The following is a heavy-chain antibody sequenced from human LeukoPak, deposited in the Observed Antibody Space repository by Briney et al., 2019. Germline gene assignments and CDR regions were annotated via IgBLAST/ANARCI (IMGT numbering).Heavy chain of an antibody. V-gene: IGHV3-30-3*01. CDR3: ASGGGPHS. Sequence: PGRSLRLSCAASGFTFSSYAMHWVRQAPGKGLEWVAVISYDGSNKYYADSVKGRFTISRDNSKNTLFLQMSSLRAEDTAVYYCASGGGPHSWGQGTLVTVSS. J-gene: IGHJ4*02. D-gene: IGHD2-21*01. CDR2: ISYDGSNK. CDR1: GFTFSSYA.